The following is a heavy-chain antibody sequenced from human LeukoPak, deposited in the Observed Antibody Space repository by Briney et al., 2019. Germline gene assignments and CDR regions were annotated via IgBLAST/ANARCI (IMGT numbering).Heavy chain of an antibody. D-gene: IGHD3-3*01. V-gene: IGHV3-66*01. CDR1: ESIVSGNY. CDR2: IYTGGGT. J-gene: IGHJ3*02. Sequence: GGSLRLSCAASESIVSGNYMTWVRQAPGKGLEWLSVIYTGGGTYYADSVKGRFTISRDTSKTTVYLQMNSLRGDDTAIYYCAHYDFWSGHALDIWGQGTMVIVSS. CDR3: AHYDFWSGHALDI.